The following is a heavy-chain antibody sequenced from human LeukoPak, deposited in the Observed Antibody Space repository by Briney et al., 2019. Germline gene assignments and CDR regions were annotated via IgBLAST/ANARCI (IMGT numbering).Heavy chain of an antibody. Sequence: GGSLRLSCAASGFTFSSYAMTWVRQAPGKGLEWVAAISGSAGNTYYTDSVKGRFTISRDNSKNTLYLQMNSLRAEDTAVYYCTKEGPVNAIGDLWGQGTLVTVSS. CDR3: TKEGPVNAIGDL. CDR1: GFTFSSYA. J-gene: IGHJ5*02. V-gene: IGHV3-23*01. D-gene: IGHD2-21*01. CDR2: ISGSAGNT.